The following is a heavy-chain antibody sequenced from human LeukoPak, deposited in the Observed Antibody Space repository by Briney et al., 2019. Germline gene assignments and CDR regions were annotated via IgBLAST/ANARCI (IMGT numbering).Heavy chain of an antibody. CDR1: GFTFGDYA. Sequence: GGSLRLSCVASGFTFGDYAMHWVRQPPGKGLEWVSGISWNSAGIGYADSVKGRFTISRDNAKNSLYLQMNSLRAEDMALYYCSRGDMDVWGKGTTVSVS. D-gene: IGHD3-10*01. J-gene: IGHJ6*03. CDR3: SRGDMDV. V-gene: IGHV3-9*03. CDR2: ISWNSAGI.